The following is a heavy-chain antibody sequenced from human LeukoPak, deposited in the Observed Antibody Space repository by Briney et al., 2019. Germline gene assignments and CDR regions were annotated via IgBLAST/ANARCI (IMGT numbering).Heavy chain of an antibody. J-gene: IGHJ5*02. V-gene: IGHV1-69*06. CDR1: GGSFSNFG. D-gene: IGHD3-22*01. CDR2: ILPVSNTA. Sequence: SVKVSCKASGGSFSNFGISWVRQAPGQGLEWMGGILPVSNTANNAQNFQGRVTFTADTFTGTAYMELSSLRSEDTAVYYCARADRYYYDSSGPLGPWGQGTLVTVSS. CDR3: ARADRYYYDSSGPLGP.